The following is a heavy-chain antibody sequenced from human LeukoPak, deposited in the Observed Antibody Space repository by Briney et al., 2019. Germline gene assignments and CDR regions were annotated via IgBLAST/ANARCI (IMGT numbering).Heavy chain of an antibody. D-gene: IGHD3-22*01. V-gene: IGHV1-2*02. CDR2: INPNSGGT. CDR1: GYTFTGYY. J-gene: IGHJ4*02. CDR3: ATSDSPFYYDSSGYYPLDY. Sequence: ASVKVSCKASGYTFTGYYMHWVRQAPGQGLEWMGWINPNSGGTNFAQKFQGRVTMTRDTSTSTAYMELRSLRSDDTAVYYCATSDSPFYYDSSGYYPLDYWGQGTLVTVSS.